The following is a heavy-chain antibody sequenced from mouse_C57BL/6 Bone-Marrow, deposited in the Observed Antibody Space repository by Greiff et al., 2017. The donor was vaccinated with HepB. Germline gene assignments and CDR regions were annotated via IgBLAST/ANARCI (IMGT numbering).Heavy chain of an antibody. V-gene: IGHV1-55*01. Sequence: QVQLQQPGAELVKPGASVKISCKASGYTFTSYWITWVKQRPGQGLEWIGDIYPGSGSTNYNEKFKSKATLTVDTSSSTAYMQLSSLTSEDSAVYYCARSVNDGYYGGFAYWGQGTLVTVSA. CDR2: IYPGSGST. CDR1: GYTFTSYW. CDR3: ARSVNDGYYGGFAY. J-gene: IGHJ3*01. D-gene: IGHD2-3*01.